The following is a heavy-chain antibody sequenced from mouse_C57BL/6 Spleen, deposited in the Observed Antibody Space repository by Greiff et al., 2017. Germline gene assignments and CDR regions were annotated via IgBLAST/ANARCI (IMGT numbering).Heavy chain of an antibody. Sequence: VQLQQSGAELVRPGTSVKVSCKASGYAFTNYLIEWVKQRPGQGLEWIGVINPGSGGTNYNEKFKGKATLTADKSSSTAYMQLSSLTSEDSAVYCCARSRPSLAWFAYWGQGTLVTVAA. D-gene: IGHD6-1*01. J-gene: IGHJ3*01. CDR2: INPGSGGT. V-gene: IGHV1-54*01. CDR3: ARSRPSLAWFAY. CDR1: GYAFTNYL.